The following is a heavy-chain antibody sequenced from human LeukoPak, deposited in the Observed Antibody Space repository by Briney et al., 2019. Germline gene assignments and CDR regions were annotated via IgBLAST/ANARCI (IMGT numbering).Heavy chain of an antibody. V-gene: IGHV4-39*01. CDR3: ARAGLETYYGKSYFDY. Sequence: SETLSLTCTVSGGSISSSSYYWGCIRQPPGKGLEWIGSVYYSGSTYYNPSLKSRVTISVDTSKNQFSLKLSSVTAADTAVYYCARAGLETYYGKSYFDYWGQGTLVTVSS. CDR1: GGSISSSSYY. CDR2: VYYSGST. J-gene: IGHJ4*02. D-gene: IGHD3-10*01.